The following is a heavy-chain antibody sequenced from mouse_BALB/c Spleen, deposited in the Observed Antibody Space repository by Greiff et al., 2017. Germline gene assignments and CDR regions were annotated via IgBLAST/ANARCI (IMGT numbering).Heavy chain of an antibody. CDR3: TPLNYYGSSSFAY. J-gene: IGHJ3*01. CDR2: IRLKSNNYAT. Sequence: EVKLVESGGGLVQPGGSMKLSCVASGFTFSNYWMNWVRQSPEKGLEWVAEIRLKSNNYATHYAESVKGRFTISRDDSKSSVYLQMNNLRAEDTGIYYCTPLNYYGSSSFAYWGQGTLVTVAA. V-gene: IGHV6-6*02. D-gene: IGHD1-1*01. CDR1: GFTFSNYW.